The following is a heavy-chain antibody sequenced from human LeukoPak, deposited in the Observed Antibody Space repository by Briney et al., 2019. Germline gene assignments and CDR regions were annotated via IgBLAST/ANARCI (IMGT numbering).Heavy chain of an antibody. D-gene: IGHD3-9*01. J-gene: IGHJ5*02. CDR3: ARGSYSYEVLTGYQRATWFDP. V-gene: IGHV4-4*09. CDR2: IYHRGST. CDR1: GGSISPYY. Sequence: SETLSLTCTVSGGSISPYYWSWIRQPPGKGLEWIGYIYHRGSTNYNPSLKSRVTISIDTSKNQFSLKVSSVTAADTAVYYCARGSYSYEVLTGYQRATWFDPWGQGTLVTVSS.